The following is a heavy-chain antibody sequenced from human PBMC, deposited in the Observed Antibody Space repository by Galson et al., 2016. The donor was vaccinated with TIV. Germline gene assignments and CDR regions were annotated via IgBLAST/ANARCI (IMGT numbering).Heavy chain of an antibody. V-gene: IGHV4-34*01. Sequence: ETLSLTCAVYGGSFNRYYWTWIRQPPGKGLEWIGQINHSGSTKYDPSLKSRGTISVDTSKNQFSLKLTSVTAADTAVYYCSSPFPGGDDFWSAYYDAFDIWGQGTMVTVSS. D-gene: IGHD3-3*01. CDR3: SSPFPGGDDFWSAYYDAFDI. J-gene: IGHJ3*02. CDR1: GGSFNRYY. CDR2: INHSGST.